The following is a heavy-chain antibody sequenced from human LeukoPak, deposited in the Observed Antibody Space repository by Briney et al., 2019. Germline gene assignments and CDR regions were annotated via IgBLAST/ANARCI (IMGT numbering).Heavy chain of an antibody. Sequence: PGGSLRLSCAASGFTFTTYWMSWVRQLPGKGLKWVANINQDGTEKYYVDSVKGRFTISRDNTKNSLYLQMNSLRAEDTAVYYCVRDKGVSSAYDYWGQGTLVAVSS. V-gene: IGHV3-7*01. CDR2: INQDGTEK. D-gene: IGHD6-25*01. CDR3: VRDKGVSSAYDY. J-gene: IGHJ4*02. CDR1: GFTFTTYW.